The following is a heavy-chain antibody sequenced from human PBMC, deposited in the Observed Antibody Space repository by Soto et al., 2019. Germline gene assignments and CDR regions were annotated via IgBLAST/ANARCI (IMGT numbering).Heavy chain of an antibody. Sequence: SETLSLTCTVSGGSISSFYWSWIRQSPHKGLEWIGFVYYSGTTKYNPSLSSRVTISVDTSKNQFSLNLTSVTAADTAIYYCARGLAPVRYYFGYGHAIDHWGQGTLVTVSS. V-gene: IGHV4-59*01. CDR2: VYYSGTT. D-gene: IGHD5-12*01. CDR3: ARGLAPVRYYFGYGHAIDH. CDR1: GGSISSFY. J-gene: IGHJ4*02.